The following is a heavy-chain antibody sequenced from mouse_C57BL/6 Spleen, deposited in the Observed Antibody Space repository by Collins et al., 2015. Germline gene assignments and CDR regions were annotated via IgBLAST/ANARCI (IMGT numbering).Heavy chain of an antibody. CDR3: ARGVGPYSNSLYYFDY. V-gene: IGHV14-2*01. CDR2: IDPEDGET. D-gene: IGHD2-5*01. J-gene: IGHJ2*01. CDR1: GFNIKDYY. Sequence: EVQLQQSGAELVKPGASVKLSCTASGFNIKDYYMHWVKQRTEQGLEWIGRIDPEDGETKYAPKFQGKATITADTSSNTAYLQLSSLTSEDTAVHYCARGVGPYSNSLYYFDYWGQGTTLTVSS.